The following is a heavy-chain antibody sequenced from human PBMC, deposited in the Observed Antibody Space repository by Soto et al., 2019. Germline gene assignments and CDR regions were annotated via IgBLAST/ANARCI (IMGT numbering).Heavy chain of an antibody. CDR1: GYTFINYD. D-gene: IGHD7-27*01. J-gene: IGHJ4*02. V-gene: IGHV1-8*01. Sequence: ASVKVSCKASGYTFINYDINWVRQATGQGPEWMGWMNPDSGGTGYVPNFQGRVSMTRSTSISTAYMELSDLRSENTAVYYCARSRGGTGVHFDFWGQGTQVTVSS. CDR2: MNPDSGGT. CDR3: ARSRGGTGVHFDF.